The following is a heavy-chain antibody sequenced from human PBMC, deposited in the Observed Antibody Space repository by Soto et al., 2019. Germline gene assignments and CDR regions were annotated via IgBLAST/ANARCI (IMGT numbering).Heavy chain of an antibody. D-gene: IGHD6-19*01. CDR3: VRQWLVGSPLDH. V-gene: IGHV3-73*02. CDR2: MGRKVKNYAT. Sequence: EVHLVQSGGGLVQPGGSLKLSCAASGFIFSGSAMHWVRQASGKGLEWVGRMGRKVKNYATEYGASVEGRCTISRDDSKSTTFLLMNSLKSEATAVYLCVRQWLVGSPLDHWCQGNVVIVSS. CDR1: GFIFSGSA. J-gene: IGHJ4*02.